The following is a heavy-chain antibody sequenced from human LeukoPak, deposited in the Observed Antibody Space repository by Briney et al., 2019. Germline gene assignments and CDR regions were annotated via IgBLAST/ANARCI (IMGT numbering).Heavy chain of an antibody. D-gene: IGHD5-18*01. CDR2: INPNSGGT. Sequence: SSVNVSCKASGYTFTGYYMHWVRQAPRQGLDWMGWINPNSGGTNYAQKFQGRVTMTRDTSISTAYMELSRLRSDDTAVYYCARDNYSYGYIGDWGQGTLVTVSS. J-gene: IGHJ4*02. CDR1: GYTFTGYY. V-gene: IGHV1-2*02. CDR3: ARDNYSYGYIGD.